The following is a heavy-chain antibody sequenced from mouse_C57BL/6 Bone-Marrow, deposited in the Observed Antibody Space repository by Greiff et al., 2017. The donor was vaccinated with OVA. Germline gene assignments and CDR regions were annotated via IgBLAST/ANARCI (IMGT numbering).Heavy chain of an antibody. V-gene: IGHV1-50*01. CDR3: ASAVFAY. J-gene: IGHJ3*01. Sequence: QVHVKQPGAELVKPGASVKLSCKASGYTFTSYWMQWVKQRPVQGLEWIGEIDPSDSYTNYNQKFKGKATLTVDTSSSTAYMQLSSLTSEDSAVYYCASAVFAYWGQGTLVTVSA. CDR1: GYTFTSYW. CDR2: IDPSDSYT.